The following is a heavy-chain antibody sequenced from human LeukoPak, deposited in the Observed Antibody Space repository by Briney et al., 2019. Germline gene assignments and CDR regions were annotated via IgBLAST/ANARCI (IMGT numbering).Heavy chain of an antibody. V-gene: IGHV3-74*01. J-gene: IGHJ4*02. D-gene: IGHD1-1*01. Sequence: GGSLRLSCAASGFTFSSYWMHWVRQAPGKGLVCVSRIKSDGSSTSYADSVKGRFTISRDDAKNTLYLQMNSLRAEDTAVYYCARAYNSHFDNWGQGALVTVSS. CDR3: ARAYNSHFDN. CDR2: IKSDGSST. CDR1: GFTFSSYW.